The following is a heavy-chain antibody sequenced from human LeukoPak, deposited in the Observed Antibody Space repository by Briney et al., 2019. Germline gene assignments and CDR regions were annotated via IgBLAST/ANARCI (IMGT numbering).Heavy chain of an antibody. CDR3: ARDLLYCSGGSCSFGY. Sequence: ASVKVSCKVSGYTLTELSMHWVRQAPGKGLEWMGGFDPEDGETIYAQKFQGRVTMTTDTSTSTAYMELRSLRSDDTAVYYCARDLLYCSGGSCSFGYWGQGTLVTVSS. J-gene: IGHJ4*02. CDR1: GYTLTELS. CDR2: FDPEDGET. D-gene: IGHD2-15*01. V-gene: IGHV1-24*01.